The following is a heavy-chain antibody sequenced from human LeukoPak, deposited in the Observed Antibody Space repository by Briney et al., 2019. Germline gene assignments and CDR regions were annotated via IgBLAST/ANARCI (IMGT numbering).Heavy chain of an antibody. J-gene: IGHJ4*02. D-gene: IGHD3-10*01. CDR1: GFTFSNYW. CDR3: ASGFLSGRGVVGY. Sequence: GSLRLSCASSGFTFSNYWMHWVRQAPGKGLVWVSRINLDGSSATYADSVKGRFTISRDNAKNTLYLQMNSLSAEDTAVYYCASGFLSGRGVVGYWGQGTLVTVSS. V-gene: IGHV3-74*01. CDR2: INLDGSSA.